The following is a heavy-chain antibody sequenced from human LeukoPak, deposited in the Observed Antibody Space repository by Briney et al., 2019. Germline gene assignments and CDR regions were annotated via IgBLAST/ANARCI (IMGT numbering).Heavy chain of an antibody. J-gene: IGHJ4*02. V-gene: IGHV3-20*04. D-gene: IGHD6-13*01. CDR2: TNWNGETT. CDR1: GFSFDDYG. Sequence: PGGSLRLSCAASGFSFDDYGVTWVRQVPGKGLEWVSSTNWNGETTYYADSVKGRFTISRDNAKNSLYLQMNSLRAEDTAVYYCARETAAGVNWGQGTLVTVSS. CDR3: ARETAAGVN.